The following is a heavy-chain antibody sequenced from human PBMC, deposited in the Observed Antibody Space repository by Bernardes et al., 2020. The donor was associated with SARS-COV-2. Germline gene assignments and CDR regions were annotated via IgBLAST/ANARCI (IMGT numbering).Heavy chain of an antibody. CDR2: ISWNSGSI. D-gene: IGHD6-19*01. Sequence: SLRLSCAASGFTFDDYAMHWVRQAPGKGLEWVSGISWNSGSIGYADSVKGRFTISRDNAKNSLYLQMNSLRAEDTALYYCAKAVMAVAGTESDYWGQGTLVTVSS. CDR1: GFTFDDYA. CDR3: AKAVMAVAGTESDY. J-gene: IGHJ4*02. V-gene: IGHV3-9*01.